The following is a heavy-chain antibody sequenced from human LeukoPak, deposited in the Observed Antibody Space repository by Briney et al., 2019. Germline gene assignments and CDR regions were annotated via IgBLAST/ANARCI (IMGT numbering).Heavy chain of an antibody. CDR1: GFTFTNYN. J-gene: IGHJ4*02. Sequence: GGSLRLSCVDSGFTFTNYNMNWVRQAPGKAMEWVSSITSSGTYTFYADSVKGRFTISRDNAKNSLFLQMDSLGPEDTAVYYCARGLRGSSGDYWGQGTLVTVSS. D-gene: IGHD1-26*01. CDR2: ITSSGTYT. V-gene: IGHV3-21*01. CDR3: ARGLRGSSGDY.